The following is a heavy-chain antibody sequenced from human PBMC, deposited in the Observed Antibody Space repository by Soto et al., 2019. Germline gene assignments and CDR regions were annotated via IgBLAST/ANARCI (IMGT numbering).Heavy chain of an antibody. CDR2: ISWNSASI. CDR1: GFTFDDFA. V-gene: IGHV3-9*01. D-gene: IGHD3-10*01. Sequence: EVQLVESGGGLVQPGRSLRLSCAASGFTFDDFAMHWVRQAPGKGLEWVSGISWNSASIGYADSVKGRFTISRDNAKNSLSLQRTTLRPEDTALYFCAKDNRADRGAFDYWGQGTLVSVFS. J-gene: IGHJ4*02. CDR3: AKDNRADRGAFDY.